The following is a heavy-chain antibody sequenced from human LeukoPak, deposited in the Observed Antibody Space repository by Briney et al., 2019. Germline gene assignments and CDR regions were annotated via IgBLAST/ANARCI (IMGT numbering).Heavy chain of an antibody. CDR2: INPNSGGT. Sequence: GASVKVSCKASGYTFTDYYLQWVRQAPGQGLEWMGWINPNSGGTNSAQKFQGRVTMTRDTSVSTAYMELSRLRSDDTAVYYCARDHCTSSGCYEYYYYGMDVWGQGTTVTVSS. J-gene: IGHJ6*02. CDR3: ARDHCTSSGCYEYYYYGMDV. V-gene: IGHV1-2*02. CDR1: GYTFTDYY. D-gene: IGHD2-2*01.